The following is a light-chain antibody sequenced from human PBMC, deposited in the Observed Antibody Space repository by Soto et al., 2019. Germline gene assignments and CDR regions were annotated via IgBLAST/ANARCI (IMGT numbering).Light chain of an antibody. CDR3: AAWHDSLKGWV. Sequence: QSVLTQPPSASGTPGQRVTISCSGSSSNIGSNTVNWYQQFPGTAPKLLIYSNNQRPSGVPDRFSGSKSGTSASLAISGLQSEDEADYYCAAWHDSLKGWVFGGGTKVTVL. J-gene: IGLJ3*02. V-gene: IGLV1-44*01. CDR1: SSNIGSNT. CDR2: SNN.